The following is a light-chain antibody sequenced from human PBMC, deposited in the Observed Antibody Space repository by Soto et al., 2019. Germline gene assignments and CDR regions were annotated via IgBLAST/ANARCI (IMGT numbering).Light chain of an antibody. V-gene: IGKV3-20*01. Sequence: EIVLTQSPGTLSLSPGERATLSCRASQSVNSDYLAWYQQTPGQAPRLLIFGASSRATGIPDRFSGRGSGTDFTLTISTLEPEDFAVYYGQQYGSSPPWTFGQGTTVEIK. J-gene: IGKJ1*01. CDR1: QSVNSDY. CDR2: GAS. CDR3: QQYGSSPPWT.